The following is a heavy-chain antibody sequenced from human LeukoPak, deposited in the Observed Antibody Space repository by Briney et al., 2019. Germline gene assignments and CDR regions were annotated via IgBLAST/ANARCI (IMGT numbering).Heavy chain of an antibody. J-gene: IGHJ4*02. V-gene: IGHV3-43*01. CDR3: ARIAVAATPDFDY. Sequence: GGSLRLSCAASGFTFDDYTMHWVRQAPGKGLEWVSLITWDGGSTYYADSVKGRFTISRDNSKNSLYLQMNSLRAEDTAVYYCARIAVAATPDFDYWGQGTLVTVSS. CDR1: GFTFDDYT. D-gene: IGHD6-19*01. CDR2: ITWDGGST.